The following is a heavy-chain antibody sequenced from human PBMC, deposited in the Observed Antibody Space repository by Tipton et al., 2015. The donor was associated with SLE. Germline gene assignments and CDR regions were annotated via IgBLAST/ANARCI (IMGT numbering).Heavy chain of an antibody. V-gene: IGHV4-34*01. Sequence: TLSLTCAVYGGSFSGYYWSWIRQPPGKGLEWIGEINHSGSTNYNPSLKSRVTISVDTSKNQFSLNISSVTAADTAIYYCVRLRREHQIVRLGWFWGLGTLVTVSS. CDR3: VRLRREHQIVRLGWF. D-gene: IGHD2/OR15-2a*01. CDR2: INHSGST. J-gene: IGHJ1*01. CDR1: GGSFSGYY.